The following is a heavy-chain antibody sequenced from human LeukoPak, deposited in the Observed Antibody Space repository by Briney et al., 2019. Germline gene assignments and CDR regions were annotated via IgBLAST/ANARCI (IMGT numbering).Heavy chain of an antibody. D-gene: IGHD1-26*01. CDR1: GGSISNYY. J-gene: IGHJ6*02. CDR3: ARVGGTNYYYYGMDV. Sequence: SETLSLTCTVSGGSISNYYWSWIRQPPGKGLEWIGYIYYSGSTNYNPSLKSRVTISVDTSKDQFSLKLSSVTAADTAVYYCARVGGTNYYYYGMDVWGQGTTVTVSS. CDR2: IYYSGST. V-gene: IGHV4-59*01.